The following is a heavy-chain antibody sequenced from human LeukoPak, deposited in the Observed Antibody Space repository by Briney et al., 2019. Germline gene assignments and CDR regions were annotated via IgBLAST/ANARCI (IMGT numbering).Heavy chain of an antibody. J-gene: IGHJ2*01. CDR3: AKDRKGDYFVDWYFDL. CDR2: IRGSGGST. CDR1: GFTFSSYA. Sequence: PGGSLRFSCAASGFTFSSYAMSWVGQGPGKGLEWVSAIRGSGGSTYYAVSVKGRFTISRDNSKNTLYLQMNSLRAEDTAVYYGAKDRKGDYFVDWYFDLWGRGTLVTVSS. D-gene: IGHD4-17*01. V-gene: IGHV3-23*01.